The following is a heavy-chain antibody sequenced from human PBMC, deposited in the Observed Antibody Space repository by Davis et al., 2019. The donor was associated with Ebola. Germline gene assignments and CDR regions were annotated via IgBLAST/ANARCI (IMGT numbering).Heavy chain of an antibody. CDR2: INHDGRET. Sequence: GESLKISCAASGFTFSNYWMSWVRQAPGKGLEWVANINHDGRETYYVDSVKVRFSISRDNAKNSLYLQMNSRRADDTAVYYCAKEGLYLELVADAFDIWGQGTMVTVSS. D-gene: IGHD1-7*01. CDR1: GFTFSNYW. J-gene: IGHJ3*02. V-gene: IGHV3-7*01. CDR3: AKEGLYLELVADAFDI.